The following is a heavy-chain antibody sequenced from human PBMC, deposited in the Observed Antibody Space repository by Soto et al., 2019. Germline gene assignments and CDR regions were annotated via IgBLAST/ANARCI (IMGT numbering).Heavy chain of an antibody. CDR1: GGSFSGYY. Sequence: LSLTCAVYGGSFSGYYWSWIRQPPGKGLEWIGEINHSGSTNYNPSLKSRVTISVDTSKNQFSLKLSSVTAADTAVYYCARSWTDRYFDYWGQGTLVTVSS. V-gene: IGHV4-34*01. D-gene: IGHD3-3*01. CDR3: ARSWTDRYFDY. CDR2: INHSGST. J-gene: IGHJ4*02.